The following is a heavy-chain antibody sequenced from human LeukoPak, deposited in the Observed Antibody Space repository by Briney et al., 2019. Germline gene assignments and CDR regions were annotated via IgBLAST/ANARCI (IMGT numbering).Heavy chain of an antibody. V-gene: IGHV1-2*02. J-gene: IGHJ5*02. CDR2: INPNSGGT. CDR3: ARGKARAVAGKRDWFDP. CDR1: GYTFTGYY. D-gene: IGHD6-19*01. Sequence: ASVKVSCKASGYTFTGYYMHWVRQAPGQGLEWMGWINPNSGGTNYAQKFQGRVTMTRDTSISTAYMELSRLRSDDTAVYYCARGKARAVAGKRDWFDPWGQGTLVTVSS.